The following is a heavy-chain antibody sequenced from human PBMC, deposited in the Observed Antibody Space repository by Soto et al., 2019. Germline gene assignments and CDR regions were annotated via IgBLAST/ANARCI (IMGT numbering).Heavy chain of an antibody. CDR2: VRSKANIDAT. CDR1: GFTFSDCD. D-gene: IGHD5-12*01. Sequence: EVQLVESGGGLVQPGGSLKLSCAASGFTFSDCDLHWVRQASGKGLEWVGRVRSKANIDATEYVASVKGRFTISRDDSKNTVYLQMNSLRTEDTAVYYCTRQGPRDGYNWGFDFWGQGALVTVSS. V-gene: IGHV3-73*02. CDR3: TRQGPRDGYNWGFDF. J-gene: IGHJ4*02.